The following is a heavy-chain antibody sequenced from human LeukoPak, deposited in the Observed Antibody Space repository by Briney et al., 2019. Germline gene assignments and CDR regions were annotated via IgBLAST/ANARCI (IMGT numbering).Heavy chain of an antibody. Sequence: GASVKVSCKASGGTFSSYAISWVRQAPGQGLEWMGGIIPIFGTANYAQKFQGRVTITADKSTSTAYMELSSLRSEDTAVYYCARDHRLRYYDSSGPYYFDYWGQGTLVTVSS. CDR3: ARDHRLRYYDSSGPYYFDY. J-gene: IGHJ4*02. CDR1: GGTFSSYA. V-gene: IGHV1-69*06. D-gene: IGHD3-22*01. CDR2: IIPIFGTA.